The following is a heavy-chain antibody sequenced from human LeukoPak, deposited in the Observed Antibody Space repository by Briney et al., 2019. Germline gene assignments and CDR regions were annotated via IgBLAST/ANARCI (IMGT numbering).Heavy chain of an antibody. CDR1: GFTFSPYP. D-gene: IGHD5-24*01. V-gene: IGHV3-48*04. CDR3: ARDLGRDRYFDS. Sequence: GGSLRLSCAASGFTFSPYPMNWVRQAPGKGLEWVSYISGPSDTIHYADSVKGRFTISRDNAKNSLYPQRNSLGAEDTAVYYCARDLGRDRYFDSWGQGTLVTVSS. J-gene: IGHJ4*02. CDR2: ISGPSDTI.